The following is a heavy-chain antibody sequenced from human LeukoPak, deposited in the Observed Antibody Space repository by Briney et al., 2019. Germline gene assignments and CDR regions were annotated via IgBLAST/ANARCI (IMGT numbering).Heavy chain of an antibody. CDR1: GFNFNDYY. J-gene: IGHJ4*02. CDR2: ISSTGKTI. V-gene: IGHV3-11*01. CDR3: ARDFSDSGYDA. Sequence: GGSLRLSCATSGFNFNDYYMNWIRQAPGKGLEWVSFISSTGKTIHYADSVKGRFTISRDNAKNSLYPQMNSLRAEDTAVYYCARDFSDSGYDAWGQGTLVTVSS. D-gene: IGHD5-12*01.